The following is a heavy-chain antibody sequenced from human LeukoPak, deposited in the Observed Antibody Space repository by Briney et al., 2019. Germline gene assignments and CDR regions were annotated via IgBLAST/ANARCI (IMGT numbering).Heavy chain of an antibody. J-gene: IGHJ3*01. Sequence: GGSLRLSCAASGFTFSDYALNWVRQAPGKGLEWISAIRGTGGTTYYADSVKGRCTISRDNSRNTVYLQMNSLRVEDTALYFCGKDPNGDYVGAFDFWGPGTMVTVSS. V-gene: IGHV3-23*01. CDR3: GKDPNGDYVGAFDF. CDR2: IRGTGGTT. D-gene: IGHD4-17*01. CDR1: GFTFSDYA.